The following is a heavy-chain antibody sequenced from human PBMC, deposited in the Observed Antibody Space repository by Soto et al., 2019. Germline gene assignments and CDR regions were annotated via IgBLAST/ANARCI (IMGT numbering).Heavy chain of an antibody. V-gene: IGHV4-4*02. CDR3: ARGSVLSDGYCSGGSCYQLDY. J-gene: IGHJ4*02. CDR2: IYHSGST. Sequence: SETLSLTCAVSSGSISSSNWWSWVRQPPGKGLEWIGEIYHSGSTNYNPSLKSRVTISVDKSKNQFSLKLSSVTAADTAVYYCARGSVLSDGYCSGGSCYQLDYWGQGTLVTVSS. D-gene: IGHD2-15*01. CDR1: SGSISSSNW.